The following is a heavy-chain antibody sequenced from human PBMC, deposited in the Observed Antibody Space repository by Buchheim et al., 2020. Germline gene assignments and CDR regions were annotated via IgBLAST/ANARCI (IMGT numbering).Heavy chain of an antibody. CDR2: ISLDGTNK. D-gene: IGHD2-15*01. Sequence: QVRLVESGGGVVQPGTFLRLSCAAFGFTFSSYGMHWVRQAPGKGLEWVALISLDGTNKQYADSVKGRFTIFRANSKNTLYLQINSLRAEDTAVYYCAKGVEYDIGYYFDYWGQGTL. V-gene: IGHV3-30*18. CDR3: AKGVEYDIGYYFDY. J-gene: IGHJ4*02. CDR1: GFTFSSYG.